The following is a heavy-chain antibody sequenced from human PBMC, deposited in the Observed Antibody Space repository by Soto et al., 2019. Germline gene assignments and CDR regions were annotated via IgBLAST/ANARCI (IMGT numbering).Heavy chain of an antibody. D-gene: IGHD4-17*01. Sequence: QVQLVESGGGVVQPGGSLRLSCAASGFTFSGFGMHWVRQAPGKGLEWVAVIWYDGNAKYYADYVKGRVSVSRDNSKNTLYLQRNSLRDEDTAVYYCARGRGGDYGGNSGYFDYWGQGTLVTVSS. CDR3: ARGRGGDYGGNSGYFDY. CDR1: GFTFSGFG. V-gene: IGHV3-33*01. J-gene: IGHJ4*02. CDR2: IWYDGNAK.